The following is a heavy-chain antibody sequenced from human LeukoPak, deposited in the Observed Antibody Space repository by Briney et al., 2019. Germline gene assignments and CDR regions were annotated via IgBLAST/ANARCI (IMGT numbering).Heavy chain of an antibody. Sequence: VASVKVSCKASGYTFTIYYMHCVRQAPGQGLEWMGIINTSGGSTSYAQKFQGRVTMTRDTSTSTVYMELSSLRSEDTAVYYCARDFLAELDAFDIWGQGTMVTVSS. V-gene: IGHV1-46*01. J-gene: IGHJ3*02. CDR2: INTSGGST. D-gene: IGHD2/OR15-2a*01. CDR1: GYTFTIYY. CDR3: ARDFLAELDAFDI.